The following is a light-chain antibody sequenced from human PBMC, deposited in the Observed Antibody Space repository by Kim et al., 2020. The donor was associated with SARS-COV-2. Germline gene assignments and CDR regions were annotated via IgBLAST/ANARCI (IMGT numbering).Light chain of an antibody. CDR3: QSADSSGTYVV. CDR1: ALPNQY. Sequence: QGQTARRTCSADALPNQYAYWYKQKPGQAPVMVIYKDRERPSGVPERFSGSSSGTTVTLTISGVQAEDEADYYCQSADSSGTYVVFGGGTQLTVL. J-gene: IGLJ2*01. CDR2: KDR. V-gene: IGLV3-25*03.